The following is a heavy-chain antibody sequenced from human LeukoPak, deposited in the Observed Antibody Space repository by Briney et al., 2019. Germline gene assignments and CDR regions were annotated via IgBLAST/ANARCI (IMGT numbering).Heavy chain of an antibody. CDR2: ISSSSSYI. Sequence: GGSLRLSCEASGLAFSSHTMTWVRQAPGKGLEWVSSISSSSSYIYYADSVKGRFTISRDNAKNSLYLQMNSLRAEDTAVYYCARDRHDYTHYFDYWGQGTLVTVSS. D-gene: IGHD4-11*01. CDR3: ARDRHDYTHYFDY. V-gene: IGHV3-21*01. CDR1: GLAFSSHT. J-gene: IGHJ4*02.